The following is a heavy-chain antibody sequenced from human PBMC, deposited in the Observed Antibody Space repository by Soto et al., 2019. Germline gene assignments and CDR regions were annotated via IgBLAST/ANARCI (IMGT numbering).Heavy chain of an antibody. CDR2: IYYSVST. CDR1: GGSISSSNW. Sequence: QVQLQESGPGLVKPSGTLSLTCAVSGGSISSSNWWRWVRQPPGKGLEWIGEIYYSVSTNYNPSLKSRVTTSVDKSKNQFSLKLSSLTAADTALYYCARDGGKSNFDYWGQGTLVTVSS. V-gene: IGHV4-4*02. CDR3: ARDGGKSNFDY. J-gene: IGHJ4*02. D-gene: IGHD3-16*01.